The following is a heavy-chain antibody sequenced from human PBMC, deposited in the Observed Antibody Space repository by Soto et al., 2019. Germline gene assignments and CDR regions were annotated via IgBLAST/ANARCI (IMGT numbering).Heavy chain of an antibody. CDR1: GGSISSGGYY. J-gene: IGHJ4*02. CDR2: IYYSGST. V-gene: IGHV4-31*03. D-gene: IGHD5-12*01. Sequence: QVQLQESGPGLVKPSQTLSLTCTVSGGSISSGGYYWSWIRQHPGKGLEWIGYIYYSGSTYYNPSLKSRVTISVDTSQNHFSLKLSSVTAADTAVYYCARGRGIVATINRSLLLDYWGQGTLVTVSS. CDR3: ARGRGIVATINRSLLLDY.